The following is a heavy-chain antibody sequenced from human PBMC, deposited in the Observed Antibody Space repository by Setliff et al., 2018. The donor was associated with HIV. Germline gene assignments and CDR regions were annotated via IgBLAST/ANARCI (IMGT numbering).Heavy chain of an antibody. CDR1: GDSISSYS. D-gene: IGHD3-10*01. CDR2: IFSSGST. Sequence: SETLSLTCTVSGDSISSYSWNWIRQSPGGGLEWIGIIFSSGSTKYNPSLQSRVTMSIDTSKNQFSLRLTSVTAADTAVYYCARRIDDSGSFPDKNWFDTWGQGSLVTVSS. J-gene: IGHJ5*02. V-gene: IGHV4-4*09. CDR3: ARRIDDSGSFPDKNWFDT.